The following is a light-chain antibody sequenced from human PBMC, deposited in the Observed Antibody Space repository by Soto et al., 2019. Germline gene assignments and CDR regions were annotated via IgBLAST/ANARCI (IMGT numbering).Light chain of an antibody. Sequence: QTVVTQPPSVSGAPGQRVTISCTGSSSNIGAGYDVNWYQQLPGTAPKLLIYGNSNRPSGVPDRFSGSKSGTSASLAITGLQAEDEADYYCQSYDSSLSAHVLGSGTKLTVL. J-gene: IGLJ1*01. CDR1: SSNIGAGYD. CDR2: GNS. CDR3: QSYDSSLSAHV. V-gene: IGLV1-40*01.